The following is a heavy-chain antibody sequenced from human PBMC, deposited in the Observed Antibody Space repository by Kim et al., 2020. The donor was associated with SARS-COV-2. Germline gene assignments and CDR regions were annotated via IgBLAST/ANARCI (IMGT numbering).Heavy chain of an antibody. Sequence: SETLSLTCAVYGGSFSGYYWSWIRQPPGKGLEWIGELNHIGSTNYNPSLKIRFTISVDTSKNPFSLKLSSVPAADTAVYYCARVRLFLRIYYYYGMDVWGQGTTVTVSS. CDR1: GGSFSGYY. CDR2: LNHIGST. J-gene: IGHJ6*02. V-gene: IGHV4-34*01. D-gene: IGHD3-22*01. CDR3: ARVRLFLRIYYYYGMDV.